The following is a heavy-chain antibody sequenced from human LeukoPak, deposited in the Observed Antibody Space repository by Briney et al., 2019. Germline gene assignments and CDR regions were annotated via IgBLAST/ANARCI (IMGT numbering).Heavy chain of an antibody. D-gene: IGHD3-16*02. Sequence: GGSLRLSCAASGFTFSTYSMNWVRQAPGKGLEGVAFIRYDGSNKYYADSVKGRFTISRDNSKNTLYLKMNSLRAEDTAVYYCAKDAISIMITFGGVIVPPYYFDYWGQGTLVTVSS. CDR1: GFTFSTYS. CDR3: AKDAISIMITFGGVIVPPYYFDY. J-gene: IGHJ4*02. V-gene: IGHV3-30*02. CDR2: IRYDGSNK.